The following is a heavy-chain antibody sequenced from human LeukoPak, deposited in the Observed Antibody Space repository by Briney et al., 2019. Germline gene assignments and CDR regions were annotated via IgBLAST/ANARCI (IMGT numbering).Heavy chain of an antibody. CDR2: IYYSGST. CDR3: AREDYYYYGMDV. V-gene: IGHV4-59*12. CDR1: GGSISSYY. Sequence: SETLSLTCTVSGGSISSYYWSWIRRPPGKGLEWIGYIYYSGSTNYNPSLKSRVTISVDTSKNQFSPKLSSVTAADTAVYYCAREDYYYYGMDVWGQGTTATVSS. J-gene: IGHJ6*02.